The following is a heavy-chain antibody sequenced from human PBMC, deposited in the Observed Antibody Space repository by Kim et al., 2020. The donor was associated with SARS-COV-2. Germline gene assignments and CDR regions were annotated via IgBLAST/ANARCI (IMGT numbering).Heavy chain of an antibody. V-gene: IGHV3-13*01. Sequence: GGSLRLSCAVSGSTFSRDDMHWVRQAPGKGLEWVSAICTADDTYYADSVKGRFTISREDAKNSLYLQMSSLTDEDTAVYFCAREGKSSAWYNWYFDFWGRGTLVTVSS. CDR2: ICTADDT. CDR3: AREGKSSAWYNWYFDF. J-gene: IGHJ2*01. D-gene: IGHD6-13*01. CDR1: GSTFSRDD.